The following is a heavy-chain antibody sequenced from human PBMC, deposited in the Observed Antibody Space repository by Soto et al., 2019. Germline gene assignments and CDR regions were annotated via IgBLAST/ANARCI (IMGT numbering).Heavy chain of an antibody. CDR2: IYHSGAT. CDR3: SRGDY. CDR1: GESIDTAGYY. J-gene: IGHJ4*02. Sequence: QVQLQESGPSLVRPSQTLSLTCTVSGESIDTAGYYWTWIRQRPGRGLEWLGFIYHSGATYYSSSMKSRLSISIDRSQNQFSLKVTSVTAADTAVYFCSRGDYWGQGMLVTVSS. V-gene: IGHV4-31*03.